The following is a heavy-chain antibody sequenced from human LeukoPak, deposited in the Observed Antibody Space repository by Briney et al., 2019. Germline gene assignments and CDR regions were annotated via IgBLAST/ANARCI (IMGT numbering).Heavy chain of an antibody. V-gene: IGHV4-59*01. D-gene: IGHD4-23*01. J-gene: IGHJ4*02. CDR3: ARAGLRWYFDY. Sequence: PSETLSLTCTVSGGSISSYYWSWIRQPPGKGLEWIGYIYYSGSTNYNPSPKSRVTISVDTSKNQFSLKLSSVTAADTAVYYCARAGLRWYFDYWGQGTLVTVSS. CDR1: GGSISSYY. CDR2: IYYSGST.